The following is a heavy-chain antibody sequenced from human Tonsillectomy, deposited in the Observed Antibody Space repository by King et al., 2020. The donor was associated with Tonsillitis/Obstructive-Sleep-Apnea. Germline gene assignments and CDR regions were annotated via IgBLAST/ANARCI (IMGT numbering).Heavy chain of an antibody. CDR3: ARRKVRGDAFDI. Sequence: LQLQESGPGLVKPSETLSLTCTVSGGSISSYYWSWIRQPPGKGLEWIGYIYYSGSTNYNPSLKSRVTISVDTSKKQFSLKLSSVTAADTAVYYCARRKVRGDAFDIWGQGTMVTVSS. CDR1: GGSISSYY. CDR2: IYYSGST. D-gene: IGHD3-10*01. J-gene: IGHJ3*02. V-gene: IGHV4-59*01.